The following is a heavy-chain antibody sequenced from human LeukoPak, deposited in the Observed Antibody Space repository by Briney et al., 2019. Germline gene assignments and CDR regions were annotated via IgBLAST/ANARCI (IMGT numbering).Heavy chain of an antibody. CDR1: GGSISSYY. V-gene: IGHV4-59*08. D-gene: IGHD3-22*01. Sequence: SETLSLTCTVSGGSISSYYWSWIRPPPGKGLEWIGYIYYSGSTNYNPSLKSRVTISVDTSKNQFSLKLSSVTAADTAVYYCARHSYDSSGYYLEENGMDVWGQGTTVTVSS. CDR3: ARHSYDSSGYYLEENGMDV. J-gene: IGHJ6*02. CDR2: IYYSGST.